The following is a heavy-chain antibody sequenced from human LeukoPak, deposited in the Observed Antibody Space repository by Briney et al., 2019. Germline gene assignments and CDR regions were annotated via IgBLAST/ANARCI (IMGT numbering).Heavy chain of an antibody. D-gene: IGHD6-19*01. CDR1: GFTFNLAW. J-gene: IGHJ4*02. Sequence: GGSLRLSCAGSGFTFNLAWMSWVRQAPGKGLEWVARIKTKADGPSEYATPVQGRFIISRDDSQNMVYLQMSSLRAEDTAVYYCARERAFIAVAGGLDYWGQGTLVTVSS. CDR3: ARERAFIAVAGGLDY. CDR2: IKTKADGPS. V-gene: IGHV3-15*01.